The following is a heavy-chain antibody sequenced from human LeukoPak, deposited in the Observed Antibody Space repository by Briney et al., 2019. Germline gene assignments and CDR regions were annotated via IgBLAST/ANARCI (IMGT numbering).Heavy chain of an antibody. J-gene: IGHJ2*01. Sequence: PGRSLRLSCAASGFTFSSYGMHWVRQAPGKGLEWVAVISYDGSNKYYADSVKGRFTISRDNSKNTLYLQMNSLRAEDTAIYYCAKSVTTFSWYFDLWGRGTLVTVSS. D-gene: IGHD4-17*01. CDR3: AKSVTTFSWYFDL. CDR2: ISYDGSNK. V-gene: IGHV3-30*18. CDR1: GFTFSSYG.